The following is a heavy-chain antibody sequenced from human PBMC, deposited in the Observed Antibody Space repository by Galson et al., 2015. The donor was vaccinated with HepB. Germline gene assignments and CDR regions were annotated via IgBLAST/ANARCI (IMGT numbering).Heavy chain of an antibody. CDR3: ARAGSGGGFWSGFDY. CDR1: GYTFTSYY. D-gene: IGHD3-3*01. V-gene: IGHV1-46*01. Sequence: SVKVSCKASGYTFTSYYMHWVRQAPGQGLEWMGIINPSGGSTSYAQKFQGRVTMTRDTSTSTVYMELSSLRSEDTAVYYCARAGSGGGFWSGFDYWGQGTLVTVSS. J-gene: IGHJ4*02. CDR2: INPSGGST.